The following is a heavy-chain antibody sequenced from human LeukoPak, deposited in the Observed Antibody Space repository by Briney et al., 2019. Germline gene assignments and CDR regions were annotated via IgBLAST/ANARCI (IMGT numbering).Heavy chain of an antibody. CDR2: IIHSGSP. V-gene: IGHV4-39*07. Sequence: PSETLSLTCTVSGGSISSSSYYWGWIRQPPGKGLEWIGEIIHSGSPKYNPSLKSRVTISVDTSKKQFSLNLRSVTAADTAIYYCARGFYSSGWAGVYHYMDVWGKGTTVTVSS. CDR3: ARGFYSSGWAGVYHYMDV. J-gene: IGHJ6*03. D-gene: IGHD6-19*01. CDR1: GGSISSSSYY.